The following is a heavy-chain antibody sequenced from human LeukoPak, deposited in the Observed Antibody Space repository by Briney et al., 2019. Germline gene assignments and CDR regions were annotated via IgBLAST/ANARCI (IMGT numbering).Heavy chain of an antibody. CDR2: IKHDGIEK. J-gene: IGHJ6*03. CDR1: ALTFTDYW. D-gene: IGHD2/OR15-2a*01. Sequence: GPSLRISCPTLALTFTDYWMKCVSQAPGKGLDREAHIKHDGIEKFYGDSVRGRVNICREDAKNSMYFQMNSLRVEDTAIYYCAREPPPLDSSTYYDSMYVCGKGTTATVSS. CDR3: AREPPPLDSSTYYDSMYV. V-gene: IGHV3-7*01.